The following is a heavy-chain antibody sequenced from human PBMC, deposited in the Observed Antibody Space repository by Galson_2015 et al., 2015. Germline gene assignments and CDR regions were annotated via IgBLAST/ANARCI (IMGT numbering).Heavy chain of an antibody. CDR3: AIAHSSGWSRWFDP. D-gene: IGHD6-19*01. V-gene: IGHV3-33*01. J-gene: IGHJ5*02. CDR1: GISFDSYG. Sequence: SLRLSCAASGISFDSYGFHWVRQAPGKGLEWVAAVSHDGSSAYYVDSVQGRFTISRDNSRKTVYLEINSLKVEDTGVFYCAIAHSSGWSRWFDPWGQGTLVTVSS. CDR2: VSHDGSSA.